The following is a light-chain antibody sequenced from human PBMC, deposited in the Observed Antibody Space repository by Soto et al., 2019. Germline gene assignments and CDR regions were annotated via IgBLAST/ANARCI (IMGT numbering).Light chain of an antibody. V-gene: IGKV1-13*02. CDR1: QGISSA. CDR3: QKYDSAPWT. CDR2: DAS. J-gene: IGKJ1*01. Sequence: AIQLTQSPSSLSACVGDRVTITCRASQGISSALAWYQQKPGKAPKLLIYDASSLESGVPSRFSGSGSGTDFTLTISSLQPEDFATYYCQKYDSAPWTFGQGTKVDIK.